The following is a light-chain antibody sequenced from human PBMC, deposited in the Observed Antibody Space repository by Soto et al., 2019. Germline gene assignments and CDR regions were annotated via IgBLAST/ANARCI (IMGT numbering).Light chain of an antibody. J-gene: IGLJ1*01. CDR2: DVS. V-gene: IGLV2-14*01. CDR1: SSYVGGYNY. Sequence: QSVLTQPSSVSGAPGQAIPISCTGTSSYVGGYNYVSWYQQHPGKAPKLMIYDVSNRPSGVSNRFSGSKSGNTASLTISGLQAEDEADYYCSSYTSSSTLVFGTGTKVTVL. CDR3: SSYTSSSTLV.